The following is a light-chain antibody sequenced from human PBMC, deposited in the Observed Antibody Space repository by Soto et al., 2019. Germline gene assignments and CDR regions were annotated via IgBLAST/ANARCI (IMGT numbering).Light chain of an antibody. Sequence: QSAVTQPASVSGSPGQSITISCTGTSSDVGDYNYVSWYQQHPGKAPKLIIYELRNRPSGVPNRFSGAKSGNTASLTISGLQAEDEADYYCSSYRTGSAFYVFGSGTKLTVL. CDR3: SSYRTGSAFYV. V-gene: IGLV2-14*01. J-gene: IGLJ1*01. CDR1: SSDVGDYNY. CDR2: ELR.